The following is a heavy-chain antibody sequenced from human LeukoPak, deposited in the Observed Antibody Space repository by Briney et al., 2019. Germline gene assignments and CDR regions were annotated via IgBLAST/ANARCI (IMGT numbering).Heavy chain of an antibody. CDR3: ARDRNGYLVL. V-gene: IGHV1-69*04. Sequence: ASVKLSCKASGGTFSSYAISWVRHAPGQGLEWMGRIIPILGIANYAQKFQGRVTITADKSTSTAYMELSSLRSEDTAVYYCARDRNGYLVLWGQGTLVTVSS. D-gene: IGHD5-24*01. CDR2: IIPILGIA. CDR1: GGTFSSYA. J-gene: IGHJ4*02.